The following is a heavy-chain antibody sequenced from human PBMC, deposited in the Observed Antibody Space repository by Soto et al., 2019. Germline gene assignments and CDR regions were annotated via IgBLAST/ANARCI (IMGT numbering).Heavy chain of an antibody. D-gene: IGHD6-13*01. CDR2: IKQDGSEK. CDR3: AREVGYSSSSFDY. CDR1: GFTFSSYW. Sequence: GGSLRLSCAASGFTFSSYWMSWVRQAPGKGLEWVANIKQDGSEKYYVDSVKGRFTISRDNAKNSLYLQMNSLRAEDTAVYYCAREVGYSSSSFDYWGQGTLVTVSS. J-gene: IGHJ4*02. V-gene: IGHV3-7*01.